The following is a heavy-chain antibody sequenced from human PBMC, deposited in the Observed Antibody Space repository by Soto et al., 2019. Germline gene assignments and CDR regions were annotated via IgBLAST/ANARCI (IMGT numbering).Heavy chain of an antibody. CDR1: GYTFTSYG. J-gene: IGHJ6*02. D-gene: IGHD6-19*01. Sequence: QVQLVQSGAEVKKPGASVKVSCKASGYTFTSYGISWVRQAPGQGLEWMGWISAYNGNTNYAQKLQGRVTMTTDTSTSTADMELRSMTSDDTAVYYCARDRGSGWYNWVYYYYGMDVWGQGTTVTVSS. V-gene: IGHV1-18*01. CDR3: ARDRGSGWYNWVYYYYGMDV. CDR2: ISAYNGNT.